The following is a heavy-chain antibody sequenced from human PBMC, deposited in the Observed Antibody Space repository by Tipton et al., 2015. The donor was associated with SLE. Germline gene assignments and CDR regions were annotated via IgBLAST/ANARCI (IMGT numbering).Heavy chain of an antibody. J-gene: IGHJ5*02. Sequence: QVQLVQSGAEVKKTGASVKVSCKASGYTFTGYYMHWVRQAPGQGLEWMGWINPNSGGTNYAHKFQGRVTITRNTSISKAYMEQSSLRPEDPAVYYCARGSDVVVPGYWFDPWGQGTSVSVSS. CDR1: GYTFTGYY. CDR2: INPNSGGT. V-gene: IGHV1-2*07. CDR3: ARGSDVVVPGYWFDP. D-gene: IGHD2-21*01.